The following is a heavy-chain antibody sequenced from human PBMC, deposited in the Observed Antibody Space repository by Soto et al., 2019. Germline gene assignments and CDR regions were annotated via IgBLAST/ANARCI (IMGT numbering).Heavy chain of an antibody. CDR2: MNPNSGNT. J-gene: IGHJ5*02. CDR3: ARNIALSWLHPNWFDP. CDR1: GYTFTSYD. Sequence: ASVKVSCKASGYTFTSYDINWVRQATGQGLEWMGWMNPNSGNTGYAQKFQGRVTMTRNTSLSTAYMELSSLRSEDTAVYYCARNIALSWLHPNWFDPWGQGTLVTVSS. D-gene: IGHD6-13*01. V-gene: IGHV1-8*01.